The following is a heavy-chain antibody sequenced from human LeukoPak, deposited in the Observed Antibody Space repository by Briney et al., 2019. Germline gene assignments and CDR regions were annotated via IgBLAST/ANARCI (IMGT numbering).Heavy chain of an antibody. V-gene: IGHV3-43*01. CDR1: GFTFDDYI. CDR2: ISWDGGRT. CDR3: AKDRGRWLQFDAFDI. D-gene: IGHD5-24*01. Sequence: PGGSLRLSCADSGFTFDDYIMHWVRHAPGKGLEWVSLISWDGGRTYYADSVKGRFTISRDNSKNSLYLQMNSLRTEDTASYYCAKDRGRWLQFDAFDIWGQGTMVTVSS. J-gene: IGHJ3*02.